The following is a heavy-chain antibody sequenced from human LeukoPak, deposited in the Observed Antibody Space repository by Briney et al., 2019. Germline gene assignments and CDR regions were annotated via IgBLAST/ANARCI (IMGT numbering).Heavy chain of an antibody. Sequence: SETLSLTCTVSGFSISSGYYWGWIRQPPGKGLEWIGDIYHSGSAYYNPSLKSRVTLSVDTSKNQFSLNLTSVTAADTAVYYCARDRGYYDTSGYYGDAFDIWGQGTKVTVSS. D-gene: IGHD3-22*01. V-gene: IGHV4-38-2*02. CDR3: ARDRGYYDTSGYYGDAFDI. CDR2: IYHSGSA. CDR1: GFSISSGYY. J-gene: IGHJ3*02.